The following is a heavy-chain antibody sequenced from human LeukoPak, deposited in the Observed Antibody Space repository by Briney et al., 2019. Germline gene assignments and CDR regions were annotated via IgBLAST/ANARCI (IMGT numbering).Heavy chain of an antibody. Sequence: SVKVSFKTSGDSFHSFAINWVRQAPGHGLEWMAEILLIFGKVDYAQSLQGRVAITADESTSTVYMELSSLRPDDTAVYYCASRFFDQPRSRFYFGLGVWGQGTTVTVSS. D-gene: IGHD3/OR15-3a*01. CDR1: GDSFHSFA. J-gene: IGHJ6*02. CDR3: ASRFFDQPRSRFYFGLGV. CDR2: ILLIFGKV. V-gene: IGHV1-69*01.